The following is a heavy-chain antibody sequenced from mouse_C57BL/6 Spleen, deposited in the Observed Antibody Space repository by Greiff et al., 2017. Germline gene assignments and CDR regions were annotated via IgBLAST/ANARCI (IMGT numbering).Heavy chain of an antibody. CDR2: IDPETGGT. Sequence: SGAELVRPGASVTLSCKASGYTFTDYEMHWVKQTPVHGLEWIGAIDPETGGTAYNQKFKGKAILTADKSSSTAYMELRSLTSEDSAVYYCTRDGKRFDYWGQGTTLTVSS. CDR1: GYTFTDYE. V-gene: IGHV1-15*01. D-gene: IGHD2-3*01. J-gene: IGHJ2*01. CDR3: TRDGKRFDY.